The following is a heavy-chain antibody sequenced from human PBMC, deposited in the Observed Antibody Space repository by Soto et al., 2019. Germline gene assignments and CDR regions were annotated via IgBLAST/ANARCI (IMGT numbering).Heavy chain of an antibody. D-gene: IGHD2-2*01. CDR1: GFTFSSYG. CDR3: ATLSTFQLPQLFHVDY. Sequence: GGSLRLSCAASGFTFSSYGMHWVRQAPGKGLEWVAVISYDGSNKYYADSVKGRFTISRDNSKNTLYLQMNSLRAEDTAVYYCATLSTFQLPQLFHVDYWGQGTLVTVSS. J-gene: IGHJ4*02. V-gene: IGHV3-30*03. CDR2: ISYDGSNK.